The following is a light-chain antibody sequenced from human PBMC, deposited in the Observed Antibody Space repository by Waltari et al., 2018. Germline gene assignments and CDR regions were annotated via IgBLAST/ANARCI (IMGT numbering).Light chain of an antibody. CDR2: GAS. V-gene: IGKV3-20*01. J-gene: IGKJ1*01. CDR1: QSVSSSY. Sequence: EIVLTQSPGTLSLSPGERATLSCRASQSVSSSYLAWYQQKPGQAPRLLIYGASSRATGIPDRSSGSGSGTDFTLTISRLEPEDFAVYYCQQYGSSPWTFGQGTKVGIK. CDR3: QQYGSSPWT.